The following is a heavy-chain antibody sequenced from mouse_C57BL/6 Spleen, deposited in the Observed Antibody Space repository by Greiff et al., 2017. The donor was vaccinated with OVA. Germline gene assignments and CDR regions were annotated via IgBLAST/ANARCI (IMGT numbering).Heavy chain of an antibody. CDR1: GFTFSSYA. V-gene: IGHV5-4*01. J-gene: IGHJ2*01. CDR3: AREGDSSGYDFDY. D-gene: IGHD3-2*02. Sequence: DVQLVESGGGLVKPGGSLKLSCAASGFTFSSYAMSWVRQTPEKRLEWVATISDGGSYPYSPYNVKGRFTITRDNAKNNLYLQMSHLKSEDTAMYYGAREGDSSGYDFDYWGQGTTLTVSS. CDR2: ISDGGSYP.